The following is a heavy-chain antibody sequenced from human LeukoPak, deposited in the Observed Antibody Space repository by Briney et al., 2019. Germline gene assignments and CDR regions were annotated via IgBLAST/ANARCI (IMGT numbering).Heavy chain of an antibody. J-gene: IGHJ4*02. Sequence: GGTLRLSCAASGFSFSNYGMNWVRHSPGNVLESVSGIIGSGGTTYYADSVKGRFTISRDNSKNTLYLQMNSLRAEDTAVYYCAKGSRIAAAGDFDYWGQGTLVTVSS. V-gene: IGHV3-23*01. CDR3: AKGSRIAAAGDFDY. CDR1: GFSFSNYG. D-gene: IGHD6-13*01. CDR2: IIGSGGTT.